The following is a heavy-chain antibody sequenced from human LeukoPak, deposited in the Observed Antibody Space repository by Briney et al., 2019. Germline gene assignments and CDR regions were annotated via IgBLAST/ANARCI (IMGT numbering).Heavy chain of an antibody. D-gene: IGHD6-6*01. V-gene: IGHV3-21*01. CDR2: ISRSSSYI. CDR3: ATRRRGSYYFDY. CDR1: GFTFSSYS. Sequence: PGGSLRLSCAASGFTFSSYSMNWVRQAPGKGLEWVSSISRSSSYIYYADSVKGRFTISRDNAKNSLYLQMNSLRAEDTAVYDCATRRRGSYYFDYLGQGTLVTVSS. J-gene: IGHJ4*02.